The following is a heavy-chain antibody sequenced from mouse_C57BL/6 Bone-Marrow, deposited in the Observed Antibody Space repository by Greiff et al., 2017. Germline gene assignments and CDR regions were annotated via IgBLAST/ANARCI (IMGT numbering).Heavy chain of an antibody. CDR2: ISNLAYSI. V-gene: IGHV5-15*01. Sequence: EVKLMESGGGLVQPGGSLKLSCAASGFTFSDYGMAWVRQAPRKGPEWVAFISNLAYSIYYADTVTGRVTISRENAKNTLYLEMSSLRSEDTAMYYCARDDYEGYWYFDVWGTGTTVTVSS. CDR1: GFTFSDYG. J-gene: IGHJ1*03. D-gene: IGHD2-4*01. CDR3: ARDDYEGYWYFDV.